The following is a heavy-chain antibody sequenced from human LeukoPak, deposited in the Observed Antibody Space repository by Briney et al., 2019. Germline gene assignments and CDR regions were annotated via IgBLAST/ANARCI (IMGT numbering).Heavy chain of an antibody. CDR3: AALSGYNYGFFDY. Sequence: PGGSLRLSCAASGFTFGDYAMHGGRRVPGEGVQWVSLISGDGSMTYYADSVKGRFTISRDNADNSLYLQMNSRRVEDTAVYYCAALSGYNYGFFDYWGQGTLVTVSS. CDR2: ISGDGSMT. J-gene: IGHJ4*02. D-gene: IGHD5-18*01. V-gene: IGHV3-43*02. CDR1: GFTFGDYA.